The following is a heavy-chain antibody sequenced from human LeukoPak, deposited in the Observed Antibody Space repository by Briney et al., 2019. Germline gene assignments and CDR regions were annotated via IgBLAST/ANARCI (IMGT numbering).Heavy chain of an antibody. CDR3: ARDGDGYCSGGSCYHYFDY. V-gene: IGHV3-21*01. J-gene: IGHJ4*02. D-gene: IGHD2-15*01. CDR2: ISSSSSYI. CDR1: GFTYSSYS. Sequence: PGGSLRLSCAASGFTYSSYSMNWVRQDPGKGLEWVSSISSSSSYIYYADSVKGRFTISRDNAKNSLYLQMNSLRAEDTAVYYCARDGDGYCSGGSCYHYFDYWGQGTLVTVSS.